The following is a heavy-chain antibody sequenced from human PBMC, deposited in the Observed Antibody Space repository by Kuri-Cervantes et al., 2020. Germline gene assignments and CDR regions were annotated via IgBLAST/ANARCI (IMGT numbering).Heavy chain of an antibody. J-gene: IGHJ3*02. V-gene: IGHV3-13*01. D-gene: IGHD6-19*01. CDR2: IGTTGDT. CDR1: GFTFSSYD. CDR3: ARDIAGYSSILIAPGAFDI. Sequence: GGSLRLSCAASGFTFSSYDMHWVRQATGKGLEWVSGIGTTGDTYYPGYVKGRFTISRDNSKNTLYLQMNSLRAEDTAVYYCARDIAGYSSILIAPGAFDIWGQGTMVTVSS.